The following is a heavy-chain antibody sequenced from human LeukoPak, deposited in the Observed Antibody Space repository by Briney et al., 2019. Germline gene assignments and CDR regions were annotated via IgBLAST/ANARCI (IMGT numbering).Heavy chain of an antibody. CDR1: GFTFDDYT. J-gene: IGHJ4*02. Sequence: PEGSLRLSCAASGFTFDDYTMHWVRQAPGKGLEWVSLISWDGGSTYYADSVKGRFTISRDNSKNSLYLQMNSLRTEDTALYYCAKVAKKLLWFGELFDWGQGTLVTVSS. D-gene: IGHD3-10*01. CDR2: ISWDGGST. CDR3: AKVAKKLLWFGELFD. V-gene: IGHV3-43*01.